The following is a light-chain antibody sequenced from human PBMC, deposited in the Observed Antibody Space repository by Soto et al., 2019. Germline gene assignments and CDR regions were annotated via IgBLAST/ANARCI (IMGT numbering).Light chain of an antibody. CDR2: GAS. J-gene: IGKJ1*01. Sequence: EIVLTQTPATLSVSPGERATLSCRASQSVSSNLAWYQQKPGQAPRLLIHGASSRATGIPDRFSGSGSETDFTLTISRLEPEDFAVYYCQQYGSTPRTFGQGTKVDIK. CDR1: QSVSSN. V-gene: IGKV3-20*01. CDR3: QQYGSTPRT.